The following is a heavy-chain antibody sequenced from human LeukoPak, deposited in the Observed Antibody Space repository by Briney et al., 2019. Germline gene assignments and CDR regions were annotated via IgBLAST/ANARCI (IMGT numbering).Heavy chain of an antibody. D-gene: IGHD3-3*01. CDR2: IIPILGIA. J-gene: IGHJ4*02. CDR1: GGTFSSYA. V-gene: IGHV1-69*04. Sequence: SVKVSCKASGGTFSSYAISWVRQAPGQGLEWMGRIIPILGIANYAQKFQGRVTITADKSTSTAYMELSSLRSEDTAVYYCARGSTIFGPRDYWGQGTLVTVSS. CDR3: ARGSTIFGPRDY.